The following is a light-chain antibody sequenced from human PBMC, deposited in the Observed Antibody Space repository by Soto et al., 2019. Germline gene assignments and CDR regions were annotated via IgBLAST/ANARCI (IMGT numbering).Light chain of an antibody. CDR3: QQYWSTPLT. CDR1: QSVVSSSTNKNY. CDR2: WAS. V-gene: IGKV4-1*01. J-gene: IGKJ4*01. Sequence: DIVMTQSPDSLAVSLGERATINCKSTQSVVSSSTNKNYLAWYQQKPGQPPKLLIYWASTRESGVPDRFSGSGSGTDFILTISSLQAEYVAVYYCQQYWSTPLTFGGGTKVEIK.